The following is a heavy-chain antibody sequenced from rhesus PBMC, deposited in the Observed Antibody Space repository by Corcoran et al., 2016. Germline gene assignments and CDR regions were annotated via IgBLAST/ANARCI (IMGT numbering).Heavy chain of an antibody. CDR3: ARERSRFYGSSHFDY. CDR1: GYSISSGYY. J-gene: IGHJ4*01. CDR2: ITYSGST. D-gene: IGHD4-29*01. Sequence: QVQLQESGPGLVKPSETLSLTCAVSGYSISSGYYWSWLRQPPGKGLGWIGFITYSGSTSYNPSLKSRVTISRDTSKNQFSLKLSSVTAADTAVYYCARERSRFYGSSHFDYWGQGVLVTVSS. V-gene: IGHV4-122*02.